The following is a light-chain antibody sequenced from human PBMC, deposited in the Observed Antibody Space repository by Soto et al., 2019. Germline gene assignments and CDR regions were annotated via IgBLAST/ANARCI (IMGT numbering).Light chain of an antibody. Sequence: EIVLTQSPGTLSLSPGERATLSCRASQSVSSSSLAWYQQKSGQAPRLLIYGASSRATGIPDRFSGSGSGTDFTLTISRLEPEDFAVYFCQQYGRSPLTFGGGTKVEI. J-gene: IGKJ4*01. V-gene: IGKV3-20*01. CDR3: QQYGRSPLT. CDR2: GAS. CDR1: QSVSSSS.